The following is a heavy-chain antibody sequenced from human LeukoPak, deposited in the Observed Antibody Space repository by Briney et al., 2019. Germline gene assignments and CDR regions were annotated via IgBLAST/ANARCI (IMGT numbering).Heavy chain of an antibody. J-gene: IGHJ6*03. CDR1: GGSISSYY. Sequence: SETLSLTCTVSGGSISSYYWSWIRQPPGKGLEWIGSMYYSGSTYYNPSLKSRVTISVDTSKNQFSLKLSSVTAADTAVYYCARTPAREDYYYYMDVWGKGTTVTVSS. CDR2: MYYSGST. V-gene: IGHV4-59*12. CDR3: ARTPAREDYYYYMDV.